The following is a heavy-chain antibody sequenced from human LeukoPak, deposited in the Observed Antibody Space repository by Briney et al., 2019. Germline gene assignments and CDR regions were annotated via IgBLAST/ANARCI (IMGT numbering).Heavy chain of an antibody. J-gene: IGHJ4*02. CDR3: ARGTNSSSWYYFDY. D-gene: IGHD6-13*01. CDR1: GGSFSGYY. Sequence: SETLSLTCAVCGGSFSGYYWSWIRQPPGKGLEWIGEINHSGSTNYNPSLKSRVTISVDTSKNQFSLKLSSVTAADTAVYYCARGTNSSSWYYFDYWGQGTLVTVSS. V-gene: IGHV4-34*01. CDR2: INHSGST.